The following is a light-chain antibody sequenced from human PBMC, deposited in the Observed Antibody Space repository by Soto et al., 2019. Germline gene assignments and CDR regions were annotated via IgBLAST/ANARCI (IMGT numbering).Light chain of an antibody. V-gene: IGLV6-57*02. CDR1: SGSIASNY. Sequence: NFMLTQPHSVSESPGKRVTISCTGSSGSIASNYVQWYQQRPGSAPTTVIYEDNQRPSGVPDRFSGSIDSSSNSASLTISGLKTEDEADYYCQSYDSSNVVFGGGTKVTVL. CDR3: QSYDSSNVV. CDR2: EDN. J-gene: IGLJ2*01.